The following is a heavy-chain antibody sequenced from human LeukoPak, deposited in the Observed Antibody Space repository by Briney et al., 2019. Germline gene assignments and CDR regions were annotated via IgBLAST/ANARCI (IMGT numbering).Heavy chain of an antibody. CDR1: GFTFSSYS. D-gene: IGHD5-18*01. V-gene: IGHV3-23*01. CDR2: ISGSGGST. CDR3: AKDRIQLWEYFDY. Sequence: GGSLRLSCAASGFTFSSYSMNWVRQAPGKGLEWVSAISGSGGSTYYADSVKGRFTISRDNSKNTLYLQMNSLRAEDTAVYYCAKDRIQLWEYFDYWGQGTLVTVSS. J-gene: IGHJ4*02.